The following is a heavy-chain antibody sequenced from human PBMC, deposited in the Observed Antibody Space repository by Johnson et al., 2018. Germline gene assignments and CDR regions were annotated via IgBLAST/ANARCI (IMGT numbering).Heavy chain of an antibody. CDR2: MIPIFGTA. Sequence: QVQLVESGAEVKKPGSSVKVSCKASGGTFSSYAISWVRQAPGQGLEWMGGMIPIFGTANYAQKFQGRVTITADESPSTAYMELSSLKSEDTAVYYCARERAAVATNFDYWGQGTLVTVSS. CDR3: ARERAAVATNFDY. V-gene: IGHV1-69*01. J-gene: IGHJ4*02. D-gene: IGHD5-12*01. CDR1: GGTFSSYA.